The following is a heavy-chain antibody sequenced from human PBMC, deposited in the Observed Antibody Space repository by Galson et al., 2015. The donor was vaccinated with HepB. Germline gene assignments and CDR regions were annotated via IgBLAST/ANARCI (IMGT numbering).Heavy chain of an antibody. CDR3: ARDVLGGSGWSPFDY. Sequence: SLRLSCAASGFTFSSYWMSWVRQAPGKGLEWVANIKQDGSEKYYVDSVKGRFTISRDNAKNSLYLQMNSLRAEDTAVYYCARDVLGGSGWSPFDYWGQGTLVTVSS. CDR1: GFTFSSYW. V-gene: IGHV3-7*03. J-gene: IGHJ4*02. CDR2: IKQDGSEK. D-gene: IGHD6-19*01.